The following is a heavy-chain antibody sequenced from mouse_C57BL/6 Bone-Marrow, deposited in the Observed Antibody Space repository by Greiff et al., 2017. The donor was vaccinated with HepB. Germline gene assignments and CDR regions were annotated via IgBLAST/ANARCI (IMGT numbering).Heavy chain of an antibody. CDR2: IYPGSGST. D-gene: IGHD2-3*01. Sequence: QVQLQQSGAELVKPGASVKMSCTASGYTFTSYWITWVKQRPGQGLEWIGDIYPGSGSTNYNEKFKSKATLTVDTSSSTAYMQLSSLTSEDSAVYYCARSGGYYEYFDVWGTGTTVTVSS. CDR1: GYTFTSYW. CDR3: ARSGGYYEYFDV. V-gene: IGHV1-55*01. J-gene: IGHJ1*03.